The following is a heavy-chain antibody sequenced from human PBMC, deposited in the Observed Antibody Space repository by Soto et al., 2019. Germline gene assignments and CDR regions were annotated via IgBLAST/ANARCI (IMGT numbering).Heavy chain of an antibody. Sequence: SQPLSLTCAISGDSVSSNSAAWNWIRQSPSRGLEWLGRTYYRSKWYNDYAVSVKSRITINPDTSKNQFSLQLNSVTPEDTAVYYCASTKTMIVGNWFDPWGQGTLVTVSS. V-gene: IGHV6-1*01. CDR1: GDSVSSNSAA. CDR3: ASTKTMIVGNWFDP. D-gene: IGHD3-22*01. J-gene: IGHJ5*02. CDR2: TYYRSKWYN.